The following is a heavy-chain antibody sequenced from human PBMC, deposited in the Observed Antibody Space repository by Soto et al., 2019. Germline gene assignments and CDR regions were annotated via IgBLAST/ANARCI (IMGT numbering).Heavy chain of an antibody. CDR3: ARHDIAAAGGSCFDY. J-gene: IGHJ4*02. D-gene: IGHD6-13*01. Sequence: SETLSLTCTVSGGSISSSSYYWGWIRQPPGKGLEWIGSIYYSGSTYYNPSLKSRVTISVDTSKNQFSLKLSSVTAADTAVYYCARHDIAAAGGSCFDYWGQGTLVTVSS. CDR1: GGSISSSSYY. V-gene: IGHV4-39*01. CDR2: IYYSGST.